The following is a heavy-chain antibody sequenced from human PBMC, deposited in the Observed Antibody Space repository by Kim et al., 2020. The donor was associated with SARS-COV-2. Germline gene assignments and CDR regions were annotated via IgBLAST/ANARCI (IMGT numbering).Heavy chain of an antibody. CDR2: IYYSGST. J-gene: IGHJ4*02. V-gene: IGHV4-59*01. D-gene: IGHD5-18*01. CDR1: GGSISSYY. Sequence: SETLSLTCTVSGGSISSYYWSWIRQPPGKGLEWIGYIYYSGSTNYNPSLKSRVTISVDTSKNQFSLKLSSVTAADTAVYYCAREGGYSYGYFDYWGQGTLVTVSS. CDR3: AREGGYSYGYFDY.